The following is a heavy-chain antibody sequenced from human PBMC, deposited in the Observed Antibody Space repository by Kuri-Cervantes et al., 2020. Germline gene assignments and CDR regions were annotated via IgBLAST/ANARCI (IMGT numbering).Heavy chain of an antibody. CDR1: GGTFSSYA. J-gene: IGHJ4*02. CDR3: ARGIEAGAVDY. V-gene: IGHV1-18*01. D-gene: IGHD2-15*01. Sequence: ASVNVSCKASGGTFSSYAISWVRQAPGQGLEWMGWISAYNGNTNYAQKLQGRVTITRDTSASTAYMELSSLRSEDTAVYYCARGIEAGAVDYWGQGTLVTVSS. CDR2: ISAYNGNT.